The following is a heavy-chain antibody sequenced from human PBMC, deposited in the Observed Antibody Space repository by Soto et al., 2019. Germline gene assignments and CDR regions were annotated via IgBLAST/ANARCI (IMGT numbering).Heavy chain of an antibody. J-gene: IGHJ6*02. CDR3: ARYDTFFLTGYYKGGVNYYYYGMDV. CDR2: ISGSGGST. Sequence: GGSLRLSCAASGFTFSSYAMSWVRQAPGKGLEWVSAISGSGGSTYYADSVKGRFTISRDNSKNTLYLQMNSLRAEDTAVYYCARYDTFFLTGYYKGGVNYYYYGMDVWGQGTTVTVSS. CDR1: GFTFSSYA. V-gene: IGHV3-23*01. D-gene: IGHD3-9*01.